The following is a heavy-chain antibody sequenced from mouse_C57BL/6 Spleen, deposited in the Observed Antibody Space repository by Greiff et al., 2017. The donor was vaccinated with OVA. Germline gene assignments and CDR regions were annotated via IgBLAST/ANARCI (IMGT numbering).Heavy chain of an antibody. D-gene: IGHD3-3*01. V-gene: IGHV1-80*01. Sequence: ESGAELVKPGASVKISCKASGYAFSSYWMNWVKQRPGKGLEWIGQIYPGDGDTNYNGKFKGKATLTADKSSSTAYMQLSSLTSEDSAVYFCARERGGLWYFDVWGTGTTVTVSS. J-gene: IGHJ1*03. CDR3: ARERGGLWYFDV. CDR2: IYPGDGDT. CDR1: GYAFSSYW.